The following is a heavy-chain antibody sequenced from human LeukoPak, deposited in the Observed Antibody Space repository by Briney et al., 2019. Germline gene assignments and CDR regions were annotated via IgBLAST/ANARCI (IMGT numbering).Heavy chain of an antibody. Sequence: GGSLRLSCAASGFTFSSYAMSWVRKAPGKGLEWVSTFSGSGGNTYYADSVKGRFTISRDNSKNTLSLQMSSVTADDTAVYYCAKEGYYYNSGNTYYMDVWGKGTTVIISS. V-gene: IGHV3-23*01. CDR3: AKEGYYYNSGNTYYMDV. D-gene: IGHD3-10*01. J-gene: IGHJ6*03. CDR2: FSGSGGNT. CDR1: GFTFSSYA.